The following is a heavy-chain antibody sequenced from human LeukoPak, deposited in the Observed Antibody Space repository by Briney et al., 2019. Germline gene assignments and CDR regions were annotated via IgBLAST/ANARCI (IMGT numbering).Heavy chain of an antibody. CDR2: IYYSGST. CDR3: ARAQYYYDSSGYENWFDP. Sequence: PSETLSLTCTVSGGSISSSSYYWGWIRQPPGKGLEWIGSIYYSGSTYYNPSLKSRVTISVDTSKNQFSLKLSSVTAADTAVYYCARAQYYYDSSGYENWFDPWGQGTLVTVSS. D-gene: IGHD3-22*01. J-gene: IGHJ5*02. V-gene: IGHV4-39*01. CDR1: GGSISSSSYY.